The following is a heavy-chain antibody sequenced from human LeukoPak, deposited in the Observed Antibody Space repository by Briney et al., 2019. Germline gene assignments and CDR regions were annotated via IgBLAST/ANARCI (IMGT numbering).Heavy chain of an antibody. CDR1: GFTFSSYA. CDR3: VKASPLTGDAFDI. Sequence: GGSLRLSCSASGFTFSSYAMHWVRQAPGKGLEYVSAISSNGGSTYYADSVKGRFAISRDNSKNTLYLQMSSLRAEDTAVYYCVKASPLTGDAFDIWGQGTMVTVSS. J-gene: IGHJ3*02. CDR2: ISSNGGST. V-gene: IGHV3-64D*06. D-gene: IGHD7-27*01.